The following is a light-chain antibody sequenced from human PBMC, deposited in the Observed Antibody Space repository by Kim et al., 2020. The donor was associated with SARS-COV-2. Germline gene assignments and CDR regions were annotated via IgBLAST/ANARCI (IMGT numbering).Light chain of an antibody. V-gene: IGKV3-20*01. CDR3: QQYGSPPYT. CDR1: QSVSSSY. J-gene: IGKJ2*01. Sequence: EIVLTQSPGTLSLSPGERATLSCRASQSVSSSYLAWYQQKPGQAPRLLIYGASSRATGIPDRFSGSGSGTDFTLTISRLEPEDFAVYYCQQYGSPPYTFGQVTMLDI. CDR2: GAS.